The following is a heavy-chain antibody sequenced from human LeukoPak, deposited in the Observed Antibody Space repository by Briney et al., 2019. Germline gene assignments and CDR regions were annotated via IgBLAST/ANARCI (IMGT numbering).Heavy chain of an antibody. D-gene: IGHD3-10*01. CDR2: INPNSGGT. J-gene: IGHJ3*02. CDR1: GYTFTGYY. V-gene: IGHV1-2*02. CDR3: ARETGRDDAFDI. Sequence: ASVKVSCKASGYTFTGYYMHWVRQAPGQGLEWMGWINPNSGGTNYAQKFQGRVTMTRDTSISTAYMELSRLRSDDTAVDYCARETGRDDAFDIWGQGTMVTVSS.